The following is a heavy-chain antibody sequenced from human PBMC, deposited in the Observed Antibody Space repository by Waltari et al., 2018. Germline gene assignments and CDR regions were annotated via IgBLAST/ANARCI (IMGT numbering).Heavy chain of an antibody. V-gene: IGHV4-4*02. J-gene: IGHJ5*02. CDR2: IYHSGRT. CDR3: ARDVGSSWTKKVFDP. D-gene: IGHD6-13*01. Sequence: QVQLQESGPGLVKPSGTLSLTCAVSGGSISSSNWWSWVRQPPGKGLEWIGEIYHSGRTNYNPSRKSRVTISVDKSKNQFSLKLSSVTAADTAVYYCARDVGSSWTKKVFDPWGQGTLVTVSS. CDR1: GGSISSSNW.